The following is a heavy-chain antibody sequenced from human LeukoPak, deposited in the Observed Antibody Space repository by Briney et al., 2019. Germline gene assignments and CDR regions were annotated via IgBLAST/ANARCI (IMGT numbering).Heavy chain of an antibody. CDR2: ISYDGSRA. D-gene: IGHD4-17*01. CDR3: VKGPGPTVNYYFDF. Sequence: GRSLRLSCAASGFSLGTYAMHWVRQAPGKGLEWVALISYDGSRAHYAESAKGRSTISRDNSKNTLYLQMSSLRAEDTAVYYCVKGPGPTVNYYFDFWGQGTLVTVSS. J-gene: IGHJ4*02. CDR1: GFSLGTYA. V-gene: IGHV3-30*04.